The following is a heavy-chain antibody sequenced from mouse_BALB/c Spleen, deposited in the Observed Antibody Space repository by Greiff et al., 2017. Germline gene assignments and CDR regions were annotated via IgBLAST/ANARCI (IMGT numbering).Heavy chain of an antibody. Sequence: VKLVESGPGLVAPSQSLSITCTVSGFSLTSYGVHWVRQPPGKGLEWLGVIWAGGSTNYNSALMSRLSISKDNSKSQVFLKMNSLQTDDTAMYYCARDHYYGYRAYWGQGTLVTVSA. D-gene: IGHD1-2*01. CDR2: IWAGGST. CDR1: GFSLTSYG. J-gene: IGHJ3*01. V-gene: IGHV2-9*02. CDR3: ARDHYYGYRAY.